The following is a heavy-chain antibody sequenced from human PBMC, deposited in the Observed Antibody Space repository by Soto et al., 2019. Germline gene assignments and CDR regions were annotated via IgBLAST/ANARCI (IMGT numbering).Heavy chain of an antibody. J-gene: IGHJ4*02. Sequence: SETLSLTCTVSGGSISSGGYYWSWIRQHPGKGLEWIGYIYYSGSTYYNPSLKSRVTISVDTSKNQFSLKLSSVTAADTAVYYCARGGSGSYSVWGQGTLVTVSS. D-gene: IGHD3-10*01. CDR2: IYYSGST. CDR1: GGSISSGGYY. V-gene: IGHV4-31*03. CDR3: ARGGSGSYSV.